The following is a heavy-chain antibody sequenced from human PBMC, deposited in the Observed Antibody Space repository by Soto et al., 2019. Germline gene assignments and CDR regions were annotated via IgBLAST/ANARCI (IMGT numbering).Heavy chain of an antibody. Sequence: ASVKVSCKASGYTFTGYYMHWVRQAPGQGLEWMGWINPNSGGTNYAQKFQGWVTMTRDTSISTAYMELSRLRSDDTAVYYCARSMEVAATDYWYFDLWGRGTLVTVSS. J-gene: IGHJ2*01. CDR1: GYTFTGYY. CDR2: INPNSGGT. D-gene: IGHD2-15*01. CDR3: ARSMEVAATDYWYFDL. V-gene: IGHV1-2*04.